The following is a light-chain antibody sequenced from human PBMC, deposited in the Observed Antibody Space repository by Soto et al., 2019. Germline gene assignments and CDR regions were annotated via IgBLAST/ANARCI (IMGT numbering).Light chain of an antibody. V-gene: IGKV1-6*01. CDR3: LQDNKSPWT. CDR1: QDIRYD. CDR2: AAS. J-gene: IGKJ1*01. Sequence: AIQMTQSPSSLSASVGDRVTMTCRATQDIRYDLSWYQQKPGKAPKVLIYAASTVQSGVPSRFSGSGSGTYFTLTISSLQPVDSATYFCLQDNKSPWTFGQGTRVEI.